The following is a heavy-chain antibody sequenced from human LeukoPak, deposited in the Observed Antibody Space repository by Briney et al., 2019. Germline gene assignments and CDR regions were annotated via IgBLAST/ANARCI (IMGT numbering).Heavy chain of an antibody. Sequence: PGGSLRLSCAASGFTFSSYWMSWVRQAPGKGLEWVANIKQDGSEKYYVDSVKGRFTISRDNSKNTLYLQMNSLRAEDTAVYYCARESVAYCGGDCYPIFWGQGTLVTVSS. CDR3: ARESVAYCGGDCYPIF. CDR2: IKQDGSEK. J-gene: IGHJ4*02. D-gene: IGHD2-21*02. CDR1: GFTFSSYW. V-gene: IGHV3-7*01.